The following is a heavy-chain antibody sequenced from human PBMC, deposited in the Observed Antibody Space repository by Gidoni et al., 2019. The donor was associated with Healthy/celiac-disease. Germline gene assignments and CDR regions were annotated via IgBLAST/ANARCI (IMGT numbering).Heavy chain of an antibody. D-gene: IGHD6-13*01. CDR3: ARDWGAALGFFDY. V-gene: IGHV3-30-3*01. Sequence: QVQLVESGGGVVQPGRSLRLSCPAPGFTFSSYAMHWVRQAPGKGLEWVAVISYDGSNKYYADSVKGRFTISRDNSKNTLYLQMNSLRAEDTAVYYCARDWGAALGFFDYWGQGTLVTVSS. CDR1: GFTFSSYA. J-gene: IGHJ4*02. CDR2: ISYDGSNK.